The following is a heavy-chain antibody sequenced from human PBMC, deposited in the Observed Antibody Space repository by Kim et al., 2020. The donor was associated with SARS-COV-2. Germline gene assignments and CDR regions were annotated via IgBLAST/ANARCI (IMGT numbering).Heavy chain of an antibody. CDR3: ARPSNRDGYNYSFDY. CDR2: IYYSGST. J-gene: IGHJ4*02. Sequence: SETLSLTCTVSGGSISSSSYYWGWIRQPPGKGLEWIGSIYYSGSTYYNPSLKSRVTISVDTSKNQFSLKLSSVTAADTAVYYCARPSNRDGYNYSFDYWGQGTLVTVSS. CDR1: GGSISSSSYY. V-gene: IGHV4-39*01. D-gene: IGHD5-12*01.